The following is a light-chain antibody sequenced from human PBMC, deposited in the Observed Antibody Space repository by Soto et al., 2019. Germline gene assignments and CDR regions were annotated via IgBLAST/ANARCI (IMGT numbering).Light chain of an antibody. V-gene: IGKV1-5*03. Sequence: DIQMTQSPSTLSASVGYRVTITCRASRSISSWLAWYQQKPGKAPKLLIYKASSLESGVPSRFSGSGSGTEFTLTISSLQPDDFATYYCQQYNSYSLTFGGGTKVEIK. J-gene: IGKJ4*01. CDR3: QQYNSYSLT. CDR2: KAS. CDR1: RSISSW.